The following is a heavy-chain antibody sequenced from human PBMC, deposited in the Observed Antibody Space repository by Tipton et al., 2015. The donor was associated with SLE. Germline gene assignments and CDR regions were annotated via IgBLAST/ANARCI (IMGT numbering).Heavy chain of an antibody. CDR3: ARGIAVAGTFDY. J-gene: IGHJ4*02. CDR2: IYYSGST. V-gene: IGHV4-39*01. CDR1: GGSISSSSYY. Sequence: TLSLTCTVSGGSISSSSYYWGWIRQPPGKGLEWIGCIYYSGSTYYNPSLKSRVTISVDTSKNQFSLKLSSVTAADTAVYYCARGIAVAGTFDYWGQGTLVTVSS. D-gene: IGHD6-19*01.